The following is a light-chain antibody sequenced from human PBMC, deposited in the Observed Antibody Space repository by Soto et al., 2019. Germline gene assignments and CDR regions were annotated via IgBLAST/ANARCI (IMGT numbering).Light chain of an antibody. Sequence: DIQMTQSPTSLSASVGDSVTITCRASQGIRTDLAWYQQKPGKAPKCLIYAASRLQSRVPSRFSGSGSGTDFTLTINRLQPEDIASSCCLHHSGYPLTFCGGTKVEIK. CDR1: QGIRTD. CDR2: AAS. J-gene: IGKJ4*01. CDR3: LHHSGYPLT. V-gene: IGKV1-17*01.